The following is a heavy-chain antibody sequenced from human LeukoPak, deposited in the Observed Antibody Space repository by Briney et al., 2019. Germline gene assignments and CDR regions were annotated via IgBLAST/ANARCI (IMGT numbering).Heavy chain of an antibody. J-gene: IGHJ5*02. V-gene: IGHV4-4*07. CDR2: IYTSGST. CDR3: ARVVISWFDP. Sequence: SETLSLTCTVSGGSLSSVGYFRSWIRQPAGKGLEWIGRIYTSGSTNYNPSLKSRVTMSVDTSKNQFSLKLSSVTAADTAVYYCARVVISWFDPWGQGTLVTVSS. CDR1: GGSLSSVGYF. D-gene: IGHD3-22*01.